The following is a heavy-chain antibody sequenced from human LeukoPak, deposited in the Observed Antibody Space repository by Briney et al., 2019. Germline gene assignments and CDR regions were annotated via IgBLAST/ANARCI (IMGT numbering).Heavy chain of an antibody. Sequence: ASVKVSCKASGYTFTSYYMHWVRQATGQGLEWMGWMNPDSGNTGYAQKFQGRVTMTRNTSISTAYMELSSLRSEDTAVYYCARGGALPPDYYFGMDVWGQGTTVTVSS. CDR2: MNPDSGNT. D-gene: IGHD3-10*01. CDR1: GYTFTSYY. V-gene: IGHV1-8*02. CDR3: ARGGALPPDYYFGMDV. J-gene: IGHJ6*02.